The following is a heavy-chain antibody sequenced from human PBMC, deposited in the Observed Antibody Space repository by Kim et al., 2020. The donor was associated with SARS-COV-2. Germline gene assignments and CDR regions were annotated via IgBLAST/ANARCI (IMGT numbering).Heavy chain of an antibody. Sequence: SETLSLTCAVYGGSFSGYYWSWIRQPPGKGLEWIGEINHSGSTNYNPSLKSRVTISVDTSKNQFSLKLSSVTAADTAVYYCARWARMRTLRQLGFLDYWGQGTLVTVSS. CDR2: INHSGST. D-gene: IGHD6-13*01. CDR1: GGSFSGYY. J-gene: IGHJ4*02. V-gene: IGHV4-34*01. CDR3: ARWARMRTLRQLGFLDY.